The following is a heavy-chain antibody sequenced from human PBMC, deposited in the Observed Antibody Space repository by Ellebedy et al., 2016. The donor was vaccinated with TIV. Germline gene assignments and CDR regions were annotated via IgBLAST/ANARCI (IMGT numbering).Heavy chain of an antibody. CDR2: INSDGSNT. J-gene: IGHJ4*02. CDR1: GFTEFAFSRYW. D-gene: IGHD5-24*01. V-gene: IGHV3-74*01. Sequence: GESLKISCAASGFTEFAFSRYWMHWVRQVPGKGLEWVSRINSDGSNTVYAAFVKGRFIIPRDNAKNTLFLQMNRQRTEDTAVYYCTTDQDGYNQYYLDNWGQGNLVTVSS. CDR3: TTDQDGYNQYYLDN.